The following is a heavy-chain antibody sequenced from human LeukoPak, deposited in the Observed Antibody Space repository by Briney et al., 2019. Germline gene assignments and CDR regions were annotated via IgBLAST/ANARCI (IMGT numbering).Heavy chain of an antibody. J-gene: IGHJ4*02. CDR3: ARDLQIYSGYPPGPGY. CDR1: GFTFSSYA. CDR2: ISYDGSNK. D-gene: IGHD5-12*01. V-gene: IGHV3-30-3*01. Sequence: GRSLRLSCAASGFTFSSYAMHWVRQAPGKGLEWVAVISYDGSNKYYADSVKGRFTISRDNSKNTLYLQMNSLRAEDTAVYYCARDLQIYSGYPPGPGYWGQGTLVTVSS.